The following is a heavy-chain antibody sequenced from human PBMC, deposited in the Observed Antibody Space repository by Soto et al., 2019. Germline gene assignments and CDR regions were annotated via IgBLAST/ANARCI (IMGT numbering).Heavy chain of an antibody. CDR3: ARHPYYDILTGHNWFDP. J-gene: IGHJ5*02. V-gene: IGHV4-34*01. D-gene: IGHD3-9*01. CDR2: INHSGNT. Sequence: PSETLSLTCAVSGGSFSGYYWSWIRQPPGKGLEWIGEINHSGNTNYNPSLKSRVTISVDTSKNQFSLKLSSVTAADTAVYYCARHPYYDILTGHNWFDPWGQGTLVTVS. CDR1: GGSFSGYY.